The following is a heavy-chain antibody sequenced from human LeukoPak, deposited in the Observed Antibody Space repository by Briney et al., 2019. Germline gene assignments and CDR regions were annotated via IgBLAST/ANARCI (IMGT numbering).Heavy chain of an antibody. D-gene: IGHD2-2*01. CDR2: IWYDGSNK. J-gene: IGHJ5*02. CDR1: GFTFSRHG. V-gene: IGHV3-33*08. Sequence: GGSLRLSCAPSGFTFSRHGMHWVRQAPGKGLEWVAVIWYDGSNKYYADSVKGRFTISRDNSKNTLYLQMNSLRAEDTAVYYCARGFLYCSSTSCSNWFDPWGQGTLVTVSS. CDR3: ARGFLYCSSTSCSNWFDP.